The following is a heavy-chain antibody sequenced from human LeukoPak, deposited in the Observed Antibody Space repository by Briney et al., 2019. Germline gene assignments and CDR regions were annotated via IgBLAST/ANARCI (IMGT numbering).Heavy chain of an antibody. V-gene: IGHV3-21*01. CDR3: ARDRINDYGDYGWFDP. Sequence: GGSLRLSCAASGFTFSSYSMNWVRQAPGKGLEWVSSISSSSSYIYYADSVKGRFTISRDNAKNSLYLQMNSLRAEDTAVYYCARDRINDYGDYGWFDPWGQGTLVTVSS. CDR1: GFTFSSYS. CDR2: ISSSSSYI. J-gene: IGHJ5*02. D-gene: IGHD4-17*01.